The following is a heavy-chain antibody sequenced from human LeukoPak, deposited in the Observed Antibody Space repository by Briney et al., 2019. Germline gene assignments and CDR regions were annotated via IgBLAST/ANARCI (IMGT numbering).Heavy chain of an antibody. CDR3: ARASICSSTSCYRPYYYYYGMDV. J-gene: IGHJ6*02. Sequence: PGRSLRLSCAASGFTFSSYGMHWVRQAPGKGLEWVAVIWYDGSDKYYADSVKGRFTISRDNSKNTLYLQMNSLRAEDTAVYYCARASICSSTSCYRPYYYYYGMDVGGQGTTVTVYS. D-gene: IGHD2-2*01. CDR1: GFTFSSYG. CDR2: IWYDGSDK. V-gene: IGHV3-33*01.